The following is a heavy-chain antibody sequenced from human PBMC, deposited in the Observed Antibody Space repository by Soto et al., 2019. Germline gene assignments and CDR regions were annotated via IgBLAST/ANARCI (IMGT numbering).Heavy chain of an antibody. Sequence: GGSLRLSCAASGFTFSSYSMNWVRQAPGKGLEWVSYISSSSSTIYYADSVKGRFTISRDNAKNSLYLQMNSLRDEDTAVYYYTRDTQDVVWSGYYRDYWLEGTLVSV. CDR3: TRDTQDVVWSGYYRDY. D-gene: IGHD3-3*01. J-gene: IGHJ4*02. CDR2: ISSSSSTI. CDR1: GFTFSSYS. V-gene: IGHV3-48*02.